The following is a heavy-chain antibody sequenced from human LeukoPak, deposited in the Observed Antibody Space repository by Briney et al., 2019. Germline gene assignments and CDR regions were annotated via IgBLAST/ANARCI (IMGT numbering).Heavy chain of an antibody. CDR1: GFVFSDYG. CDR2: IWFDGSNK. Sequence: GRSLRLSCAASGFVFSDYGMHWVRQAPGKGLEWVAVIWFDGSNKYYGDSVKGRFTISRDNSKNTMYLQMDSLSDEDMAVYYGARTIPGPRTYYGMDVWAKGPRSASP. J-gene: IGHJ6*02. D-gene: IGHD3-16*01. V-gene: IGHV3-33*01. CDR3: ARTIPGPRTYYGMDV.